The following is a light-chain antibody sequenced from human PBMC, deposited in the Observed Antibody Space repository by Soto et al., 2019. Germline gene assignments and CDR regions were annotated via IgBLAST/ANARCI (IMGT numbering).Light chain of an antibody. CDR3: SSYTRSSTVV. V-gene: IGLV2-14*03. CDR2: DVS. J-gene: IGLJ3*02. Sequence: QSALTQPASVSGSPGQSITISCTGSINDVGAYNYVSWYQQHPGKAPKTMIYDVSNRPSGVSNRFSGSKSGNTASLTISGLQAEDEADYYCSSYTRSSTVVFGGGTKVTVL. CDR1: INDVGAYNY.